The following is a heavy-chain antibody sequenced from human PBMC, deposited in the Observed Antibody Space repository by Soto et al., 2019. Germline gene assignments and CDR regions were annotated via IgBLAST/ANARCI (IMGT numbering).Heavy chain of an antibody. D-gene: IGHD3-22*01. CDR1: GGSFSGYY. Sequence: SETLSLTCAVYGGSFSGYYWGWIRQPPGKGLEWIGEINHSGSTNYNPSLKSRVTISVDTSKNQFSLKLSSVTAADTAVYYCARVESSSGYYPFDYWGQGTLVTVSS. J-gene: IGHJ4*02. CDR3: ARVESSSGYYPFDY. V-gene: IGHV4-34*01. CDR2: INHSGST.